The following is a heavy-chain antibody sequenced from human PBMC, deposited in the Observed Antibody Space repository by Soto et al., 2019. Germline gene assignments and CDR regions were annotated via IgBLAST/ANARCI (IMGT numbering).Heavy chain of an antibody. CDR2: IRSNTYGGTT. D-gene: IGHD6-6*01. CDR3: ARRKYLDY. V-gene: IGHV3-49*03. Sequence: GGSLRLSCTTSGFTFGDYAMSWFRQAPGKGLEWIGYIRSNTYGGTTECAASVKGRFTISRDDSKRVAHLQMNSLETEDTAVYFCARRKYLDYWGQGTLVTV. J-gene: IGHJ4*02. CDR1: GFTFGDYA.